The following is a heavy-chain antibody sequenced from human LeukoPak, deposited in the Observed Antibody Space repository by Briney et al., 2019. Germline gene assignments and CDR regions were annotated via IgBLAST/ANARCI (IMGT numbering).Heavy chain of an antibody. CDR1: GYTFTGYY. D-gene: IGHD3-10*01. CDR2: INPNSGGT. V-gene: IGHV1-2*02. Sequence: APVKVSCKASGYTFTGYYMHWVRQAPGQGLEWMGWINPNSGGTNYAQKFQGRVTMTRDTSISTAYMDLSRLRSDDTAVYYCARDHGWFGESDAFNIWGQGTMVTVSS. CDR3: ARDHGWFGESDAFNI. J-gene: IGHJ3*02.